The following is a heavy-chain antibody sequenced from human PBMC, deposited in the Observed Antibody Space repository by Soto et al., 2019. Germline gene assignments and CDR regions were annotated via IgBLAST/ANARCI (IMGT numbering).Heavy chain of an antibody. D-gene: IGHD3-10*01. J-gene: IGHJ4*02. CDR1: GFTFSSYA. Sequence: GGSLRLSCAASGFTFSSYAMSWVRQAPGKGLEWVSAISGSGGSTYYADSVKGRFTISRDNSKNTLYLQMNSLRAEDTAVYYCAGVVRGQGRGYWGQGTLVTVSS. V-gene: IGHV3-23*01. CDR2: ISGSGGST. CDR3: AGVVRGQGRGY.